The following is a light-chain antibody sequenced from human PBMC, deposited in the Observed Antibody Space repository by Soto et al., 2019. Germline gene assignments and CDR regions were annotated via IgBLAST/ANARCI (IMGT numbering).Light chain of an antibody. CDR3: CSYAGSYTHV. V-gene: IGLV2-11*01. J-gene: IGLJ1*01. Sequence: QSVLTQPRSVSGSPGQSVTISCTGTSSDVGGYNYVSWYQQHPGKAPKLMIYDVIKRPSGVPDRFSGSKSGNTASLTIYGLQAEDEADYYCCSYAGSYTHVFGTGTKVTV. CDR2: DVI. CDR1: SSDVGGYNY.